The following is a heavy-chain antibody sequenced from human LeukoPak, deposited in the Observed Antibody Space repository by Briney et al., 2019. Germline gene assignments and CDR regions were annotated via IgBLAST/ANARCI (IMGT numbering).Heavy chain of an antibody. CDR2: IKHDGSEK. Sequence: GGSLRLSCAASGFIFTNYFMSWVRQAPGKGLEWVASIKHDGSEKYYVDSMKGRFTISRDNAKNSLYLQMNSLRAEDTAVYYCARDPPHGMDVWGQGTTVTVSS. CDR3: ARDPPHGMDV. V-gene: IGHV3-7*01. CDR1: GFIFTNYF. J-gene: IGHJ6*02.